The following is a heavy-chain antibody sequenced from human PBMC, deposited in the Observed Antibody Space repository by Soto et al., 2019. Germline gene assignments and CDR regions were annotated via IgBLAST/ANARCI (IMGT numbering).Heavy chain of an antibody. CDR3: ARLPSRHLVDY. Sequence: SETLPLTRPVCGTSINSSGCSWGWIRQPPGKGLEWIGSMFYGVSTYYNPSLKSRITVSVATSKNQFSLNLRSVTAADTAVYYCARLPSRHLVDYWGQGTLVTVSS. D-gene: IGHD3-3*02. V-gene: IGHV4-39*01. CDR1: GTSINSSGCS. CDR2: MFYGVST. J-gene: IGHJ4*02.